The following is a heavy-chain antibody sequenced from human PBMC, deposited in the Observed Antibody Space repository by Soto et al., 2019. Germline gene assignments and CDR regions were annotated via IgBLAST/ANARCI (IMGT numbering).Heavy chain of an antibody. CDR1: GDTFNFYS. CDR2: VNPILSLS. D-gene: IGHD3-10*01. Sequence: QVQLVQSGAEVKRPGSSVKVSCKASGDTFNFYSINWVRQAPGLGLEWLGRVNPILSLSNYAQRFQGRVTMTADKSTSTAYMILNSLKCEDTAIYYCATSYGSGYRAFDYWSQGALVTVSS. CDR3: ATSYGSGYRAFDY. J-gene: IGHJ4*02. V-gene: IGHV1-69*02.